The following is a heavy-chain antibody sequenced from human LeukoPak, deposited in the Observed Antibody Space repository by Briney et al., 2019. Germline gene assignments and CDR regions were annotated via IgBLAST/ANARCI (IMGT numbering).Heavy chain of an antibody. D-gene: IGHD4-11*01. CDR3: ARAGAVTTSFDY. J-gene: IGHJ4*02. CDR2: LYHTGTT. V-gene: IGHV4-30-2*01. CDR1: GGSIGSGGYS. Sequence: PSQTLSLTCAVSGGSIGSGGYSWSWIRQPPGKGLEWIGYLYHTGTTYYNPSLKSRVTLSVDRSKNQFSLKLSSVTAADTAVYYCARAGAVTTSFDYWGQGTLVTVSS.